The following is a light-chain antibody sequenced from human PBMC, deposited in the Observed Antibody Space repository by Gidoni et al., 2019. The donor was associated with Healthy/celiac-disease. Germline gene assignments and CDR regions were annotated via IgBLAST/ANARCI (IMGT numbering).Light chain of an antibody. Sequence: QPVLTQPPSVSAAPGQKVTISCSGSSPNLGNNYVSWYQQLPGTAPKLLIYDNNKRPSGIPDRFSGSKSGTSATLGITGLQTGDEAYYYCGTWDSSLSAVFGGGTKLTVL. CDR2: DNN. J-gene: IGLJ3*02. CDR3: GTWDSSLSAV. V-gene: IGLV1-51*01. CDR1: SPNLGNNY.